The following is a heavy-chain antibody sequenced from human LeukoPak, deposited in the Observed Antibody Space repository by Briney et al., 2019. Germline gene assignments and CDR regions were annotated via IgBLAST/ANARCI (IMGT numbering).Heavy chain of an antibody. CDR3: ARASVTTAVYYYYYMDV. D-gene: IGHD1-14*01. CDR2: IRSDGSIK. CDR1: GFTFSSYG. V-gene: IGHV3-30*02. Sequence: GGSLRLSCAASGFTFSSYGMHWVRQAPGKGLEWVAFIRSDGSIKYYADSVKGRFTISRDNAKNSLYLQMNSLRAEDTAVYYCARASVTTAVYYYYYMDVWGKGTTVTVSS. J-gene: IGHJ6*03.